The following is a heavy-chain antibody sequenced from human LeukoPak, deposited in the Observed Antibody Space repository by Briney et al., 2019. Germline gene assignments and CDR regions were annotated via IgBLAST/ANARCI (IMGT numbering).Heavy chain of an antibody. V-gene: IGHV1-69*05. CDR2: IIPIFGTA. CDR3: ARASQYYYDSSGYYYLYYFDY. Sequence: SVKVSCKASGGTFISCAISWVRQAPGQGLEWMGGIIPIFGTANYAQKFQRRVTITTDESTSTAYMELSSLRSEDTAVYYCARASQYYYDSSGYYYLYYFDYWGQGTLVTVSS. CDR1: GGTFISCA. J-gene: IGHJ4*02. D-gene: IGHD3-22*01.